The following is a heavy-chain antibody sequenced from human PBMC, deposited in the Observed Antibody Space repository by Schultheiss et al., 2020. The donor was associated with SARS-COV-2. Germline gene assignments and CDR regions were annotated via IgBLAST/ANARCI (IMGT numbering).Heavy chain of an antibody. CDR2: IIPIFGTA. CDR3: ARDQASVGATRVYYYGMDV. V-gene: IGHV1-69*13. Sequence: SVKVSCKASGGTFSSYAISWVRQAPGQGLEWMGGIIPIFGTANYAQKFQGRVTITADESTSTAYMELSRLRSDDTAVYYCARDQASVGATRVYYYGMDVWGQGTTVTVSS. CDR1: GGTFSSYA. J-gene: IGHJ6*02. D-gene: IGHD1-26*01.